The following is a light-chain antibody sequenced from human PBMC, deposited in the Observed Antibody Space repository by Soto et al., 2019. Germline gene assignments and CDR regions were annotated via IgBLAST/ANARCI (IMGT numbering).Light chain of an antibody. CDR1: SSDVDGYNF. V-gene: IGLV2-14*01. CDR2: AVT. J-gene: IGLJ2*01. Sequence: QSALTQPASVSGSPGQSITISCTGTSSDVDGYNFVSWYHQHPGKAPKLLIYAVTNRPSGISNRFSGSKSGNTASLTISGLQAEDEADYYCTSYTSSSTLVFGGGTKVTVL. CDR3: TSYTSSSTLV.